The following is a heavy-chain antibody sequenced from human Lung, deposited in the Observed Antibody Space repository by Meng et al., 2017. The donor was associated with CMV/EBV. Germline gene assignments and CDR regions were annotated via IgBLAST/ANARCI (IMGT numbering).Heavy chain of an antibody. CDR2: ISSSGSTI. J-gene: IGHJ6*02. V-gene: IGHV3-48*03. Sequence: SXAASGFTFSSYEMNWLRQAPGKGLEWVSYISSSGSTIYYADSVKGRFTISRDNAKNSLYLQMNSLRAEDTAVYYCARAGITMVRGVMVDYYGMDVWGQGTXVTVSS. CDR3: ARAGITMVRGVMVDYYGMDV. CDR1: GFTFSSYE. D-gene: IGHD3-10*01.